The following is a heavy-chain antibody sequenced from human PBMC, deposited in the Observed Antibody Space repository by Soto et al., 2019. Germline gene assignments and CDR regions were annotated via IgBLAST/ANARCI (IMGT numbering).Heavy chain of an antibody. CDR1: GFTFSSYS. D-gene: IGHD2-15*01. V-gene: IGHV3-48*01. Sequence: EVQLVESGGGLVQPGGSLRLSCAASGFTFSSYSMNWVRQAPGKRLEWVSYISSSSSTIYYADSVKGRFTISRDNAKNSLYLQMNSLRAEDTAVYYCARDEVDCSGGSCYATEYFQHWGQGTLVTVSS. CDR3: ARDEVDCSGGSCYATEYFQH. CDR2: ISSSSSTI. J-gene: IGHJ1*01.